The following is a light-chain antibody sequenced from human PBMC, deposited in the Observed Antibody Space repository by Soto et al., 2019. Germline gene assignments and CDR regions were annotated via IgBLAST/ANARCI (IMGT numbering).Light chain of an antibody. V-gene: IGKV3-15*01. CDR2: GAS. CDR1: QSVSSN. CDR3: QQYNNWPRVT. J-gene: IGKJ2*01. Sequence: EIVMTQSPAALSVSPGERATLSCRASQSVSSNLAWYQQKPGQAPRLLIYGASTRATGIPARFSGSGSGTEFTLTISSLQSEDFADYYCQQYNNWPRVTFGQGTKLEIK.